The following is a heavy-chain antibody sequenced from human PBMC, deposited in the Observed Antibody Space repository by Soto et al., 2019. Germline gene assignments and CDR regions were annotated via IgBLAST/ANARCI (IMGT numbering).Heavy chain of an antibody. CDR2: IYRGGST. Sequence: GGSLRLSCAASGFTVSSNYMSWVRQAPGKGLEWVSVIYRGGSTYYADSVKGRFTISRDNSKNTLYLQMNSLRAEDTAVYYCARLDYDYVWGSYRREYYFDYWGQGTLVTVSS. J-gene: IGHJ4*02. CDR1: GFTVSSNY. V-gene: IGHV3-53*01. D-gene: IGHD3-16*02. CDR3: ARLDYDYVWGSYRREYYFDY.